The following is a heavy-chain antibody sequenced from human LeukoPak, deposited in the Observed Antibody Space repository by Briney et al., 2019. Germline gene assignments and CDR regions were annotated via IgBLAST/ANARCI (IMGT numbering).Heavy chain of an antibody. Sequence: KSSETLSLTCTVSGYSISSGYYWGWIRPPPGKGLEWIGSIYHSGSTYYNPSLKSRVTISVDTSKNQFSLKLSSVTAADTAVYYCARVGEYSSGWDNWFDPWGQGTLVTVSS. CDR3: ARVGEYSSGWDNWFDP. D-gene: IGHD6-19*01. CDR2: IYHSGST. J-gene: IGHJ5*02. V-gene: IGHV4-38-2*02. CDR1: GYSISSGYY.